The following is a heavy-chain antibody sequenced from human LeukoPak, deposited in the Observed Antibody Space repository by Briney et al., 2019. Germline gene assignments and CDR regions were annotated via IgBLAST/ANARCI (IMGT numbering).Heavy chain of an antibody. CDR3: AKDGCSSTSCYSIDY. D-gene: IGHD2-2*01. J-gene: IGHJ4*02. CDR2: ISGSGGST. CDR1: GFTFSSYA. V-gene: IGHV3-23*01. Sequence: GGSLRLSCAASGFTFSSYAMSWVRQAPGKGLEWVSAISGSGGSTYYADSVKGRFTISRDNSKNTLYLQVNSLRAEDTAVYYCAKDGCSSTSCYSIDYWGQGTLVTVSS.